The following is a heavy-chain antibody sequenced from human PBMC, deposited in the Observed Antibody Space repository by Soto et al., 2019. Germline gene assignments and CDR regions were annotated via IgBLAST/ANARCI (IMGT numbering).Heavy chain of an antibody. Sequence: EVQLVETGGGLIQPGGSLRLSCAASGFTVSSNYMSWVRQAPGKGLEWVSVIYSGGSTYYADSVKGRFTISRDNSKNTLYLQMNSLRAEDTAVYYCASHGSSPYYYYYGMDFWGQGTTVTVSS. CDR2: IYSGGST. CDR3: ASHGSSPYYYYYGMDF. V-gene: IGHV3-53*02. CDR1: GFTVSSNY. D-gene: IGHD6-6*01. J-gene: IGHJ6*02.